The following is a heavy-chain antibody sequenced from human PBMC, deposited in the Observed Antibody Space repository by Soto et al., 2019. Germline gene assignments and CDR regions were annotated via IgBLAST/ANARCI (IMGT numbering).Heavy chain of an antibody. Sequence: GASVKVSCKASGYTFTSYGISWVRQAPGQGLEWMGWISAYNGNTNYAQKLQGRVTMTTDTSTSTAYMELRSLRSDDTAVYYCARDKWYSSGWYTLTHNWFDPWGQGTLVTVSS. J-gene: IGHJ5*02. CDR1: GYTFTSYG. D-gene: IGHD6-19*01. V-gene: IGHV1-18*01. CDR3: ARDKWYSSGWYTLTHNWFDP. CDR2: ISAYNGNT.